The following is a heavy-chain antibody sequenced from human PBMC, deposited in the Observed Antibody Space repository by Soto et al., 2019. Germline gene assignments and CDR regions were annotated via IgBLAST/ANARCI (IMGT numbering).Heavy chain of an antibody. CDR3: ARQDYYGSWSYSRMGY. V-gene: IGHV4-39*01. Sequence: QLQLQDSGPGLVKPSETLSLTCTVSGGSIISSSYYWGWIRQPPGKGLEWIGSIYSGGSTYYNPSLKSRFTIPADTSKNKFSLKLSSVTAADTAGYYCARQDYYGSWSYSRMGYWGQGTLITVS. J-gene: IGHJ4*02. CDR1: GGSIISSSYY. CDR2: IYSGGST. D-gene: IGHD3-10*01.